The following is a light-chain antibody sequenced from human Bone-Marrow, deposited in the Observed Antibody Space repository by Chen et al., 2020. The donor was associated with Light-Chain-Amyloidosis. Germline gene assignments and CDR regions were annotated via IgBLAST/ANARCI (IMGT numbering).Light chain of an antibody. CDR3: QACDGNTVV. CDR1: KLGEKY. CDR2: QDS. Sequence: SYELTQAPSVSVSPGQTAIITCSGDKLGEKYTSWHQQRPGQSPVLVIYQDSERPSGIPERFAGSNSGDTATLTISVTQALDEDDYYCQACDGNTVVFGGGTKLTVL. J-gene: IGLJ2*01. V-gene: IGLV3-1*01.